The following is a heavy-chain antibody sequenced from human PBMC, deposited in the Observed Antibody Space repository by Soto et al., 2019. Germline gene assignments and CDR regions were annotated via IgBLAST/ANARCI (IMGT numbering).Heavy chain of an antibody. CDR2: INPSGGST. CDR3: ARVISSYDIWTGYYSNSYYGMDV. J-gene: IGHJ6*02. Sequence: ASVKVSCKASGYTFTSYYMHWVRQAPGQGLEWMGIINPSGGSTSYAQKFQGRVTMTRDTSTSTVYMELSSLRSEDTAVYYCARVISSYDIWTGYYSNSYYGMDVWGQGTTVTVSS. D-gene: IGHD3-9*01. CDR1: GYTFTSYY. V-gene: IGHV1-46*01.